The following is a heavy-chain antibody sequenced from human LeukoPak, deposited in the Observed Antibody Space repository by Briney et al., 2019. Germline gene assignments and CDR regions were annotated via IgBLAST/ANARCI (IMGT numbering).Heavy chain of an antibody. CDR2: IYHTGST. D-gene: IGHD3-3*01. J-gene: IGHJ4*02. Sequence: SETLSLTCGVSGYSISRGYYWAWIRQPPGKGLEWIGTIYHTGSTYYTPSLGSRVTISVDTSKNEFSLNLNSVTAADTAVYYCARAGWIITSGIDYWGQGALVTVS. V-gene: IGHV4-38-2*01. CDR1: GYSISRGYY. CDR3: ARAGWIITSGIDY.